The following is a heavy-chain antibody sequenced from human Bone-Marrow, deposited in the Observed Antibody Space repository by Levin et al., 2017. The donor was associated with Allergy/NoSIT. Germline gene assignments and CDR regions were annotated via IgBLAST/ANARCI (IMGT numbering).Heavy chain of an antibody. J-gene: IGHJ3*02. D-gene: IGHD3-22*01. CDR2: INPNSGGT. Sequence: ASVKVSCKASGYTFTGYYMHWVRQAPGQGLEWMGWINPNSGGTNYAQKFQGRVTMTRDTSISTAYMELSRLRSDDTAVYYCARGDYYDSSGSDAFDIWGQGTMVTVSS. CDR1: GYTFTGYY. V-gene: IGHV1-2*02. CDR3: ARGDYYDSSGSDAFDI.